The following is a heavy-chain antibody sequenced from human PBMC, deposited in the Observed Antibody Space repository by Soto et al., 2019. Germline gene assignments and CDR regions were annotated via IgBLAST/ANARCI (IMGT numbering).Heavy chain of an antibody. CDR1: GFTFGSYA. CDR2: AGPRGSST. J-gene: IGHJ4*02. D-gene: IGHD3-22*01. V-gene: IGHV3-23*01. CDR3: ARTYSYHSTGYYRTFDS. Sequence: GGSLRLACAASGFTFGSYAMSWVRLAPGKGLEWVSVAGPRGSSTFYADSVRGRFTVSRDNVENTLYVQMNSLKVADTALYFCARTYSYHSTGYYRTFDSWGQGTLVSVSS.